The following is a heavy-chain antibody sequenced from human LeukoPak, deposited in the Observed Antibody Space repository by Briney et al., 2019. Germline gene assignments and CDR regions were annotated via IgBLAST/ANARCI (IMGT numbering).Heavy chain of an antibody. CDR2: IYYSGST. V-gene: IGHV4-39*01. Sequence: PSETLSLTCTVSGGSISSSSYYWGWIRQPPGKGLEWIGGIYYSGSTYYNPSLKSRVTISVDTSKNQFSLKLSSVTAADTAVYYCARLGYSSGWYWFDPWGQGTLVTVS. J-gene: IGHJ5*02. CDR3: ARLGYSSGWYWFDP. D-gene: IGHD6-19*01. CDR1: GGSISSSSYY.